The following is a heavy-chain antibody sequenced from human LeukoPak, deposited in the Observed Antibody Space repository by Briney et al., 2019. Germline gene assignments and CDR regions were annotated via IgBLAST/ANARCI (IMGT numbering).Heavy chain of an antibody. D-gene: IGHD2-15*01. J-gene: IGHJ4*02. Sequence: GGSLRLSCAASGFTVSSNYRSWVRQAPTKGLEWGSIIYSAGRTYYADSVRGLFTISRDSSKNPVCLQMNNLRAEDTAVDYCASGGMGARKFYSDPFHYWGQGTLVTVSS. CDR2: IYSAGRT. V-gene: IGHV3-53*01. CDR3: ASGGMGARKFYSDPFHY. CDR1: GFTVSSNY.